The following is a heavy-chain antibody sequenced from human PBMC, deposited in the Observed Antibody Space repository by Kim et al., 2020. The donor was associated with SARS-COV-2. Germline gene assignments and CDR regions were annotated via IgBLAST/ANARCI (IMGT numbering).Heavy chain of an antibody. D-gene: IGHD6-25*01. V-gene: IGHV1-3*01. CDR2: T. J-gene: IGHJ6*02. Sequence: TEYSHKLQDRVTLTRDTYASTVYMELSSLMSEDTAVYYCARRGSGHGLDVWGQGTTVTVSS. CDR3: ARRGSGHGLDV.